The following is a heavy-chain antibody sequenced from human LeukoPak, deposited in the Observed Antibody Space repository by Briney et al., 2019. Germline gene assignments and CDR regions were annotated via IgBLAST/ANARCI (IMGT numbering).Heavy chain of an antibody. V-gene: IGHV1-46*01. J-gene: IGHJ6*02. CDR2: INPSGGST. CDR3: ARDQSPGLYGMDV. CDR1: GYTFASYY. Sequence: ASVKVSCKASGYTFASYYMHWVRQAPGQELEWMGIINPSGGSTSYAQKFQGRVTMTRDTSTSTVYMELSSLRSEDTAVYYCARDQSPGLYGMDVWGQGTTVTVSS.